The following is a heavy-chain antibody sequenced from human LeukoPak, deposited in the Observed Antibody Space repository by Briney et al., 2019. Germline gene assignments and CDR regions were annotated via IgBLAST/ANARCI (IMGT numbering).Heavy chain of an antibody. CDR3: ARGDKQLVFERRKGGFDP. D-gene: IGHD6-13*01. V-gene: IGHV4-59*01. CDR1: GGSITSYY. CDR2: IYYSGSA. Sequence: SETLSLTCTVSGGSITSYYWSWIRQPPGKGLEWIGYIYYSGSANYNPSLTSRVTISVDTSKNQFSLKLSSVTAADTALYYCARGDKQLVFERRKGGFDPWGQGTLVTVSS. J-gene: IGHJ5*02.